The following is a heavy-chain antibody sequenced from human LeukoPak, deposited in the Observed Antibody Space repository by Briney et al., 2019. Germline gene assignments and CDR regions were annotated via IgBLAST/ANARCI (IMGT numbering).Heavy chain of an antibody. CDR1: GVSISSYY. CDR2: IYTSGST. CDR3: AREKRVNYGSGSLDY. V-gene: IGHV4-4*07. D-gene: IGHD3-10*01. J-gene: IGHJ4*02. Sequence: SETLSLTCTVSGVSISSYYWSWIRKPAGKGLEWIGRIYTSGSTNYNPSLKSRVTMSVDTSKNQFSLELSSVTAADTAVYYCAREKRVNYGSGSLDYWGQGTLVTVSS.